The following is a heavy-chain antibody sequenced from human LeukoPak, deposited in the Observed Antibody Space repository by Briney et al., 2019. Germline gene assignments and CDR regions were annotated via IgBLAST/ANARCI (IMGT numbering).Heavy chain of an antibody. V-gene: IGHV3-48*01. Sequence: GGSLRLSCAASGSTFSSYSMNWVRQAPGKGLEWVSYISSSSSTIYYADSVKGRFTISRDNAKNSLYLQMNSLRAEDTAVYYCARVAQPYSDGRNWFDPWGQGTLVTVSS. CDR1: GSTFSSYS. J-gene: IGHJ5*02. CDR3: ARVAQPYSDGRNWFDP. D-gene: IGHD2-21*01. CDR2: ISSSSSTI.